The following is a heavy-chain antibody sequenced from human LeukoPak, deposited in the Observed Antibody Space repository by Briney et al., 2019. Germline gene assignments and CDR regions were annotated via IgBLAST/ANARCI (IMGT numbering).Heavy chain of an antibody. CDR3: AREFRFLEWLPAPGYDY. CDR2: KKQDGSEK. Sequence: GGSLRLSCAASGFTFSSYWMSWVRQAPGKGLEWVANKKQDGSEKYYVDSVKGRFTISRDNAKNSLYLQMNSLRAEDTAVYYCAREFRFLEWLPAPGYDYWGQGTLVTVSS. CDR1: GFTFSSYW. J-gene: IGHJ4*02. V-gene: IGHV3-7*01. D-gene: IGHD3-3*01.